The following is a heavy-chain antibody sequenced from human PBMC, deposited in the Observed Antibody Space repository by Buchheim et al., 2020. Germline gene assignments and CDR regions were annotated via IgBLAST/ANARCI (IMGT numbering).Heavy chain of an antibody. CDR2: INPSGGST. Sequence: QVQLVQSGAEVKKPGASVKVSCKASGYTFTSYYMHWVRQAPGQGLEWMGIINPSGGSTSYAQKFQGRVTMTRDTSTSTVYMELSSLRSEDTAVYYCAREPPETIGYCSSTSCTSDYWGQGT. V-gene: IGHV1-46*01. J-gene: IGHJ4*02. CDR1: GYTFTSYY. D-gene: IGHD2-2*01. CDR3: AREPPETIGYCSSTSCTSDY.